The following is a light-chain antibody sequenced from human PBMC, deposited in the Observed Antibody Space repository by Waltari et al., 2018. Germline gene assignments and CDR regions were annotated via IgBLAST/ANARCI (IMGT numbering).Light chain of an antibody. CDR2: KAS. CDR1: QSVKNN. Sequence: DIQMTQSPSPLSASVGARVTIPCRASQSVKNNLAWYQQKPGKAPKVLIHKASRLESGVPSRFSGSRYGTEFTLTISSLQPDDFATYYCQEYDSLPVTFGGGTKVEIK. V-gene: IGKV1-5*03. CDR3: QEYDSLPVT. J-gene: IGKJ4*01.